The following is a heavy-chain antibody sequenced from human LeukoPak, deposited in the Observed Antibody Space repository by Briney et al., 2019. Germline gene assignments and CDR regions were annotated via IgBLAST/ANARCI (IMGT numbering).Heavy chain of an antibody. CDR2: INDNGRA. Sequence: PSEALSLTCAVYGGSFSNYYWNWIRQPPGKGLEWLGEINDNGRANYNPSLMSRVTVSVDTSKNQFSLRLTSVTATDTAVYYCARRWNYGRNYYIDVWGKGATVSVSS. CDR1: GGSFSNYY. J-gene: IGHJ6*03. V-gene: IGHV4-34*01. CDR3: ARRWNYGRNYYIDV. D-gene: IGHD1-7*01.